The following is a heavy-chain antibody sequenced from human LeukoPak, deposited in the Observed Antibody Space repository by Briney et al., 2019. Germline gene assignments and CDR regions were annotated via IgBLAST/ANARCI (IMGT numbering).Heavy chain of an antibody. CDR1: GYTFTSYD. V-gene: IGHV1-8*01. D-gene: IGHD2-15*01. J-gene: IGHJ4*02. Sequence: VASVKVSCKASGYTFTSYDINWVRQATGQGLEWMGWMNPSSGNTGYAQKFQGRVTMTRNTSISTAYMELSSLRSEDTAVYYCARAGGYCGRISCPYYFDYWGQGSLVAVSS. CDR3: ARAGGYCGRISCPYYFDY. CDR2: MNPSSGNT.